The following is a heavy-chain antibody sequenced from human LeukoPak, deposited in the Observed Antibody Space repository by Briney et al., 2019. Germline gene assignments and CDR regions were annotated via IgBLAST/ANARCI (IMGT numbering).Heavy chain of an antibody. D-gene: IGHD3-10*01. CDR3: ARVGYYYGAGSHFKALDS. CDR1: GYTFSDYY. Sequence: ASVKVSCKASGYTFSDYYIHWVRQAPGQGLEWMGWINPDSGDTNYEQKFQDWVTMTRDTSANTVYMELSSLKSDDTAVYYCARVGYYYGAGSHFKALDSWGQGTLVIVSS. V-gene: IGHV1-2*04. CDR2: INPDSGDT. J-gene: IGHJ4*02.